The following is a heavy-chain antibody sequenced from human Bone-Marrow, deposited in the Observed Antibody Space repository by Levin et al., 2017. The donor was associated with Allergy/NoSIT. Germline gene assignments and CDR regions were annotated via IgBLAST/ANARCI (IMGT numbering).Heavy chain of an antibody. CDR3: ARGGITMVQGANILTAFDI. J-gene: IGHJ3*02. D-gene: IGHD3-10*01. CDR1: GGSISSGGYY. CDR2: IYYSGST. V-gene: IGHV4-31*03. Sequence: PSETLSLTCTVSGGSISSGGYYWSWIRQHPGKGLEWIGYIYYSGSTYYNPSLKSRVTISVDTSKNQFSLKLSSVTAADTAVYYCARGGITMVQGANILTAFDIWGQGTMVTVSS.